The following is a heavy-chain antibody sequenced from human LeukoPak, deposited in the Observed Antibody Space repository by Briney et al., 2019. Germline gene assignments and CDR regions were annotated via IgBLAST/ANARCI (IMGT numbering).Heavy chain of an antibody. CDR2: ISGSAART. V-gene: IGHV3-23*01. CDR3: AKDPTHYRVWDYYETIGLSY. Sequence: GGSLRLSCAASGFTFSTYGMTWVRQAPGRGQEWVSAISGSAARTFYADSVKGRFTISRDNSKNTLYLQMNSLRAEDTAVYYCAKDPTHYRVWDYYETIGLSYWGQGTLVTVSS. D-gene: IGHD3-22*01. CDR1: GFTFSTYG. J-gene: IGHJ4*02.